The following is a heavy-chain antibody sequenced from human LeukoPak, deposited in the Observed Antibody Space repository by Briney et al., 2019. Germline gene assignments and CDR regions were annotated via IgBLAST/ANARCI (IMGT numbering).Heavy chain of an antibody. V-gene: IGHV4-34*01. CDR3: TRSGLTGMRKYPRTPSYYSGMDV. Sequence: SETLSLTCAVYGGSFSGYYWSWIRQPPGKGLEWIGESTYSGSTNYNPSLKSRVTISVDTSENLFSLNLTSVTAADTAVYYCTRSGLTGMRKYPRTPSYYSGMDVWGQGTAVAVSS. D-gene: IGHD1-14*01. CDR1: GGSFSGYY. J-gene: IGHJ6*02. CDR2: STYSGST.